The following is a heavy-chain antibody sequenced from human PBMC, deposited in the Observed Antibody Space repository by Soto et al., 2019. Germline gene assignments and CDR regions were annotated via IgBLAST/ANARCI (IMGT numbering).Heavy chain of an antibody. D-gene: IGHD1-26*01. CDR3: AREWELPFRGGPGGMDV. V-gene: IGHV6-1*01. J-gene: IGHJ6*02. CDR2: TYYRSKWYN. Sequence: PSQTLSLTCAISGDSVSSNSAAWNWIRQSPSRGLEWLGRTYYRSKWYNDYAVSVKSRITINPDTSKNQFSLQLNAVTPEDTAVYYCAREWELPFRGGPGGMDVWGQGTTVTVSS. CDR1: GDSVSSNSAA.